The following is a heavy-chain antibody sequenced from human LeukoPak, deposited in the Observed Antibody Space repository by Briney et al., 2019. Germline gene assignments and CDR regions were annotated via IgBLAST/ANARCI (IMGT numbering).Heavy chain of an antibody. D-gene: IGHD6-13*01. V-gene: IGHV1-8*01. CDR3: ARIASPGKGAYYFDY. J-gene: IGHJ4*02. CDR2: INPNTGNT. CDR1: GYTFTNYD. Sequence: GASVKVSCRASGYTFTNYDVNWVRQASGQGLEWLGWINPNTGNTGYAQNFQGRLVITRNTSTSTAYMELSSLRSEDTAVFYCARIASPGKGAYYFDYWGQGTPVTVSS.